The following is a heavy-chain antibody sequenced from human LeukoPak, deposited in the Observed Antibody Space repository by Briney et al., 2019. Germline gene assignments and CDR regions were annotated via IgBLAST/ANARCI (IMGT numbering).Heavy chain of an antibody. CDR2: IIPILGIA. CDR1: GCTFSSYT. J-gene: IGHJ4*02. CDR3: ARDLEESGRDGYTSAGDY. V-gene: IGHV1-69*02. D-gene: IGHD5-24*01. Sequence: ASVKVSCKASGCTFSSYTISRVRQAPGQGREWRGRIIPILGIANYAQKFQGRVTITADKSTSTAYMELSSLRSEDTAVYYCARDLEESGRDGYTSAGDYWGQGTLVTVSS.